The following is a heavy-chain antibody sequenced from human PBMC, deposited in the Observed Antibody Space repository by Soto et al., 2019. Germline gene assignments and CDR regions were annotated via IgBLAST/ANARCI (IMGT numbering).Heavy chain of an antibody. CDR3: ARVAPNCGGDCYDW. CDR2: IYSSGNT. D-gene: IGHD2-21*02. CDR1: NGSINGYY. V-gene: IGHV4-59*01. Sequence: SETLSLTCTVSNGSINGYYWSWIRQPPGKGLEWIAYIYSSGNTNYNPSLKSRVSISVDASNNQFSLKVRSVTAADTAVYYCARVAPNCGGDCYDWWGQGTLVTVSS. J-gene: IGHJ4*02.